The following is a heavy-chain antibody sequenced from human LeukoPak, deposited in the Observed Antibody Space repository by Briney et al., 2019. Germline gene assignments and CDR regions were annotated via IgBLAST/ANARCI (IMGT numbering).Heavy chain of an antibody. Sequence: KTGGSLRRSCAASGFTFSYAYMNWVRQAPGKGLEWVGRIKSKGDGGTTDYAAPVKGRFTISRDDSKNMLYLQMNSLTTEDTAVYYCTTVTMVREINWGQGTLVTVSS. CDR3: TTVTMVREIN. J-gene: IGHJ4*02. D-gene: IGHD3-10*01. V-gene: IGHV3-15*01. CDR1: GFTFSYAY. CDR2: IKSKGDGGTT.